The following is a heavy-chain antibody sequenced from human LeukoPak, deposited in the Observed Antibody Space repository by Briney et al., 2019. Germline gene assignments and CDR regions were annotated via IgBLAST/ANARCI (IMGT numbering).Heavy chain of an antibody. J-gene: IGHJ5*02. CDR3: ARGWFGELNWFDP. CDR1: GGSFSGYY. CDR2: INHSGST. Sequence: SETLSLTCAVYGGSFSGYYWSWIRHPPGKGREWMGEINHSGSTNYNPSLKSRVTISVDTSKNQFSLKLSSVTAADTAVYYCARGWFGELNWFDPWGQGTLVTVSS. D-gene: IGHD3-10*01. V-gene: IGHV4-34*01.